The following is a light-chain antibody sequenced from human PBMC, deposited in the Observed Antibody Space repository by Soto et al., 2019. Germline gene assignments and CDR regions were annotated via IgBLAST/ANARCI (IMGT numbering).Light chain of an antibody. V-gene: IGKV3D-11*02. CDR2: GAS. CDR3: QQRSNLQGAT. Sequence: DTLWPQRPDTLSFCARQKPPLSCIASQKTSNFLAWYQQKPGQAPRLLIYGASNRATGILDRFSGSGSGTDFTLTITRLEPEDFAVYYCQQRSNLQGATFGGGTKVDIK. CDR1: QKTSNF. J-gene: IGKJ4*01.